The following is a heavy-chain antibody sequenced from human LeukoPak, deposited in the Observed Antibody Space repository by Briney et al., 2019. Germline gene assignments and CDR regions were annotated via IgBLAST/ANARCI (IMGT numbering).Heavy chain of an antibody. Sequence: GRSLRLSCAASGFTFSSYGMHWVRQAPGKGLEWVAVISYDGSNKYYADSVKGRFTIPRDNSKNTLYLQMNSLRAEDTAVYYCAKGSGPFDYWGQGTLVTVSS. V-gene: IGHV3-30*18. CDR2: ISYDGSNK. CDR3: AKGSGPFDY. J-gene: IGHJ4*02. CDR1: GFTFSSYG.